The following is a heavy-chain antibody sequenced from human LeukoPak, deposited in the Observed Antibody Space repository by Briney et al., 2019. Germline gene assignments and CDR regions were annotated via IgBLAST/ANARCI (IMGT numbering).Heavy chain of an antibody. CDR3: ARVGDYEGLDY. J-gene: IGHJ4*02. CDR2: IWYDGSNK. D-gene: IGHD4-17*01. Sequence: PGGSLRLSCAASGFTFSSYWMSWVRQAPGKGLEWVAVIWYDGSNKYYADSVKGRFTISRDNSKNTLYLQMNSLRAEDTAVYYCARVGDYEGLDYWGQGTLVTVSS. CDR1: GFTFSSYW. V-gene: IGHV3-33*08.